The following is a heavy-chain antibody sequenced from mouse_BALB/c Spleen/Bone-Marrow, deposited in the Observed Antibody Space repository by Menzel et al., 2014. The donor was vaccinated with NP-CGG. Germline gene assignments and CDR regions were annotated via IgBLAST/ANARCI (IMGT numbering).Heavy chain of an antibody. Sequence: QLKQSGVGLVQPGGSRKLSCAASGFTFSSFGMHWVRQAPEKGLEWVSYISSGSSTIYNADTVKGRFTISRDNHKKSLVLQMTSLRYEDTAMYYCARDYGYAKDTWAQGSSTTVS. CDR2: ISSGSSTI. V-gene: IGHV5-17*02. CDR3: ARDYGYAKDT. CDR1: GFTFSSFG. J-gene: IGHJ4*01. D-gene: IGHD1-1*01.